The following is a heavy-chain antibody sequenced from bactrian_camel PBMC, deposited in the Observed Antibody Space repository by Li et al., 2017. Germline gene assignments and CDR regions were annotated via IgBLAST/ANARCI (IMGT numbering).Heavy chain of an antibody. D-gene: IGHD4*01. J-gene: IGHJ4*01. V-gene: IGHV3S40*01. Sequence: VQLVESGGGLVQPGGSLRLACAASGFGVSTYDMTWVRQAPGKEREAVVATDISFSTTQYADSVKGQSTVSIDHAKNTVYLQLNSLKPEDTAVYYCAARLRANCAVNAAPAVSDYWGQGTQVTVS. CDR3: AARLRANCAVNAAPAVSDY. CDR2: TDISFSTT. CDR1: GFGVSTYD.